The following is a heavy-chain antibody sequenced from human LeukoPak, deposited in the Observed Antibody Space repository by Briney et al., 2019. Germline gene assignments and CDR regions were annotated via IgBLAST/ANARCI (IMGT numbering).Heavy chain of an antibody. CDR3: TTQEDYGDYVVDY. D-gene: IGHD4-17*01. J-gene: IGHJ4*02. V-gene: IGHV3-15*01. Sequence: PGGSLRLSCAASGFIFDNYAMSWARQAPGKGLEWVGRIKSKTDGGTTDYAAPVKGRFTISRDDSKNTLYLQMNSLKTEDTAVYYCTTQEDYGDYVVDYWGQGTLVTVSS. CDR1: GFIFDNYA. CDR2: IKSKTDGGTT.